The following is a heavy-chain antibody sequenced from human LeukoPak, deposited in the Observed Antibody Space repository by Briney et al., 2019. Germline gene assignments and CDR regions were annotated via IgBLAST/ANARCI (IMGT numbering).Heavy chain of an antibody. CDR2: IGTSGGNT. CDR3: ARGQPPTI. V-gene: IGHV3-23*01. D-gene: IGHD1-1*01. CDR1: GFTFSSYA. Sequence: GGSLRLSCAASGFTFSSYAMSWVRQAPGKGLEWVSAIGTSGGNTYYADSVRGRFTISRDNSKNILYLQMNSLRAEDTAIYYCARGQPPTIWGQGTLVTVSS. J-gene: IGHJ4*02.